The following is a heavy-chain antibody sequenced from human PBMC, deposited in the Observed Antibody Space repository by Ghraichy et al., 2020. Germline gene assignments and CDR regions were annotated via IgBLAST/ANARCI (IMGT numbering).Heavy chain of an antibody. Sequence: SETLSLTCTVSGGSISSNSYYWGWIRQPPGKGLEWIGTIYYSGSTYYNPSLKSRVTISVDTSNNQFSLKLNSVTAADTAVYYCAKPGEMATIYDAFDIRGQGTMVTVSS. V-gene: IGHV4-39*01. CDR3: AKPGEMATIYDAFDI. D-gene: IGHD5-24*01. J-gene: IGHJ3*02. CDR2: IYYSGST. CDR1: GGSISSNSYY.